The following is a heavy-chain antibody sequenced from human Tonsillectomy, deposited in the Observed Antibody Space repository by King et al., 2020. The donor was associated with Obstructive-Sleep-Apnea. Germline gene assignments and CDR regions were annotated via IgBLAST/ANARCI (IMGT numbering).Heavy chain of an antibody. CDR3: AGRYVHGYCRGTSCPTPHWFDP. D-gene: IGHD2-2*01. CDR1: GGSISSYY. V-gene: IGHV4-59*08. Sequence: QLQESGPGLVKPSETLSLTCTVSGGSISSYYWSWIRQPPGKGLEWIGYIYYSGSTNYNPSLKSRVTISVDTSKNQFSLKLSSVTAADTAVYYCAGRYVHGYCRGTSCPTPHWFDPWGQGTLVTVSS. CDR2: IYYSGST. J-gene: IGHJ5*02.